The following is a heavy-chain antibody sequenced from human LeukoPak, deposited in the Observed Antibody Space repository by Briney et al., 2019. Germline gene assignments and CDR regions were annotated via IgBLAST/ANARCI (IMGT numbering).Heavy chain of an antibody. V-gene: IGHV1-18*01. J-gene: IGHJ6*03. CDR2: ISPDNGIP. CDR1: GNSNNKFG. Sequence: ASVKVSCKASGNSNNKFGVTWVRQAPGQGLEWIGWISPDNGIPRYAHKFQGRVTITTDKSTTTAYMEVRSLRSDDTAVYFCANVAKGRFFFYYMDVWGKGTTVTVSS. CDR3: ANVAKGRFFFYYMDV.